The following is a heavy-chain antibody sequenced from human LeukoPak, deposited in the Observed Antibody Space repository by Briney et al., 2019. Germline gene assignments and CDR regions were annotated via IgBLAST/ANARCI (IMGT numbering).Heavy chain of an antibody. D-gene: IGHD3-22*01. V-gene: IGHV4-34*01. CDR3: AREGSYYYDSSGYYYFDY. Sequence: SETLSLTCAVYGGSFSGYYWSWIRQPPGKGLEWIEEINHSGSTNYNPSLKSRVTISVDTSKNQFSLKLSSVTAADTAVYYCAREGSYYYDSSGYYYFDYWGQGTLVTVSS. J-gene: IGHJ4*02. CDR1: GGSFSGYY. CDR2: INHSGST.